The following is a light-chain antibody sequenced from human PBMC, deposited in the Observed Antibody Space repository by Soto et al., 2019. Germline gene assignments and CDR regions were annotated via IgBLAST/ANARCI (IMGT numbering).Light chain of an antibody. J-gene: IGKJ5*01. Sequence: ISMTQSPASLSVSPGERATLSCRASQSVRGNLAWYQQKPGQSPRLLIYGASSRATGIPVRFSGSGSGTEFTLTISSLQSEDFAVYYCQQYNNWPFITFGQGTRLEIK. V-gene: IGKV3-15*01. CDR2: GAS. CDR3: QQYNNWPFIT. CDR1: QSVRGN.